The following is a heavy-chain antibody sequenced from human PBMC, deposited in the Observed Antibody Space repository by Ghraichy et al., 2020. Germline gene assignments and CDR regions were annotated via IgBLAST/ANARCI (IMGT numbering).Heavy chain of an antibody. J-gene: IGHJ6*02. Sequence: SETLSLTCAVYGGSFSDYYWSWIRQPPGKGLEWIGEINHSGSTNYNASLESRVTISVDTSKKHISLKLSSVTAADTAVYYCARGLFVVEPTDSRGWFGTRRQYGMDVWGQGTTVTVSS. V-gene: IGHV4-34*01. CDR2: INHSGST. CDR1: GGSFSDYY. CDR3: ARGLFVVEPTDSRGWFGTRRQYGMDV. D-gene: IGHD2-2*01.